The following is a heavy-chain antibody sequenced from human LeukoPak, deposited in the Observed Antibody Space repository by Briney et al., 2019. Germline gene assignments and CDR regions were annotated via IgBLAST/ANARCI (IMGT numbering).Heavy chain of an antibody. CDR2: IYTSGST. V-gene: IGHV4-4*09. CDR1: GGSISSYY. J-gene: IGHJ4*02. CDR3: ARWGSIAVARFDY. D-gene: IGHD6-6*01. Sequence: SETLSLTCTVSGGSISSYYWSWIRQPPGKGLGWIGYIYTSGSTNYNPSLKSRVTISVDTSKNQFSLNLTSVTAADTAVYYCARWGSIAVARFDYWGQGTLVTVSS.